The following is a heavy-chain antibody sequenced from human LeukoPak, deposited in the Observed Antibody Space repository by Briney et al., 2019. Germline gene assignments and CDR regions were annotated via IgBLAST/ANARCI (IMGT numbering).Heavy chain of an antibody. CDR3: ARGPPYGSGSYYPGDY. V-gene: IGHV3-74*01. D-gene: IGHD3-10*01. Sequence: GGSLRLSCAASGFTFSSHWMHWVRQAPGKGLVWVSRINSDGSSTSYADSVKGRFTISRDNAKDTLYLQMNSLRAEDTAVYYCARGPPYGSGSYYPGDYWGQGTLVTVSS. J-gene: IGHJ4*02. CDR1: GFTFSSHW. CDR2: INSDGSST.